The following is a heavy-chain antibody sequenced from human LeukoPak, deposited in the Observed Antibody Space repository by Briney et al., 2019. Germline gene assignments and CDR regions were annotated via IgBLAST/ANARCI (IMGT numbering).Heavy chain of an antibody. CDR1: GITFSTYA. V-gene: IGHV3-66*01. CDR3: ARDYYGGNSGDYFDY. Sequence: GGSLRLSCAASGITFSTYAMSWVRQAPGQGLEWVSLIYSGGSTYYADSVKGRFTISRDNSKNTLYLQLSSLRAEDTAVYYCARDYYGGNSGDYFDYWGQGTLVTVSS. D-gene: IGHD4-23*01. J-gene: IGHJ4*02. CDR2: IYSGGST.